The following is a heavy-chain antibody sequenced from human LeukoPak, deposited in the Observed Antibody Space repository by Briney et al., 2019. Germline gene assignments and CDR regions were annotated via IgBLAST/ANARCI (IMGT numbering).Heavy chain of an antibody. CDR1: GITFSSYA. J-gene: IGHJ4*02. CDR2: FIPTFGTP. D-gene: IGHD1-26*01. Sequence: VKVSCKASGITFSSYAFSWVRQAPGQGFEWMGGFIPTFGTPNYAQKFQGRVTITTDESTSTAYMELYSLRSEDTAVYYCARDREYSGSYLDFDYWGQGTLVTVSS. V-gene: IGHV1-69*13. CDR3: ARDREYSGSYLDFDY.